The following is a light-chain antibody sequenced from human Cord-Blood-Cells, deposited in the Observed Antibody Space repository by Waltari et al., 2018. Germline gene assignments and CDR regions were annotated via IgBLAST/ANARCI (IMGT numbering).Light chain of an antibody. CDR2: WAS. CDR3: QQYYSTPIT. J-gene: IGKJ5*01. CDR1: QSVLYSSNNKNY. Sequence: DIVMTQSPDSLAVSLGERATINCKSSQSVLYSSNNKNYLAWYQQKPGQPPKLLIYWASTRESGVPDRCSGSGSGTDVTLTISSLQAEDVAVYYCQQYYSTPITFGQGTRLEIK. V-gene: IGKV4-1*01.